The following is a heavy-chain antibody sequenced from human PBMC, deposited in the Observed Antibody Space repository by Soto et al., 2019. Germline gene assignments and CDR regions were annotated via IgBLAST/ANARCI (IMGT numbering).Heavy chain of an antibody. V-gene: IGHV1-69*13. D-gene: IGHD6-19*01. CDR2: IIPIFGTA. J-gene: IGHJ5*02. Sequence: ASVKVSCKASGGTFSSYAISWVRQAPGQGLEWMGGIIPIFGTANYAQKFQGRVTITADESTSTAYMELSSLRSEDTAVYYCAREVLAVAGTWSYWFDPWGQGTLVTVSS. CDR1: GGTFSSYA. CDR3: AREVLAVAGTWSYWFDP.